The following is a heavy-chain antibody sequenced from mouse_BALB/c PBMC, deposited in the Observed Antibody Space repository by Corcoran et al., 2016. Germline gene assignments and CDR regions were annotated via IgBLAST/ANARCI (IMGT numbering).Heavy chain of an antibody. Sequence: QVQLQQSGAELMKPGASVKISCKATGYTFSSYWIEWVKQRPGHGLDWIGEILPGSGSTNYNEKFKGKATFTADTSSNTAYMQLSSLTSEDSAVYYCARQGIYDGYYDAMDYWGQGTSVTVSS. V-gene: IGHV1-9*01. CDR2: ILPGSGST. J-gene: IGHJ4*01. CDR1: GYTFSSYW. CDR3: ARQGIYDGYYDAMDY. D-gene: IGHD2-3*01.